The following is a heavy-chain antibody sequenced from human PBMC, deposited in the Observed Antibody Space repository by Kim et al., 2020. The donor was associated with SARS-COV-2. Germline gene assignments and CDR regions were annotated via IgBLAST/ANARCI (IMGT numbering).Heavy chain of an antibody. CDR1: GFSFSSYG. Sequence: GGSLRLSCAASGFSFSSYGMNWVRQAPGKGLEWLSSISGSSTSIYYADSVKGRFSISRDNARNSLYLQMDNLRADDTAVYYCARAPEWAIQNPGYVDSWGQGTLVTVSS. J-gene: IGHJ4*02. CDR2: ISGSSTSI. CDR3: ARAPEWAIQNPGYVDS. D-gene: IGHD3-9*01. V-gene: IGHV3-21*01.